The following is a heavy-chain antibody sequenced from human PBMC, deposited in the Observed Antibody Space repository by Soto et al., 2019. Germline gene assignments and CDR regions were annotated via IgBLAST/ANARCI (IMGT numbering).Heavy chain of an antibody. CDR1: GFTFSIYA. Sequence: VHLLESGGGLVQPGGSLRLSCAASGFTFSIYAMTWVRQAPGKGLEWVSTISASGGTTYYADSVKGRFTISRDNSKSTLYLQMNSLRVEDTAVYYCAQATSGTYYVDYWGQGTLVTVSS. V-gene: IGHV3-23*01. CDR2: ISASGGTT. J-gene: IGHJ4*02. D-gene: IGHD1-26*01. CDR3: AQATSGTYYVDY.